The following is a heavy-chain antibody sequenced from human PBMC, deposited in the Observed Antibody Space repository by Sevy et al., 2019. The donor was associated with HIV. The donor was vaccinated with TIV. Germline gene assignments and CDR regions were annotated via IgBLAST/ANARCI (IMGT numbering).Heavy chain of an antibody. CDR2: IRYDGSNK. V-gene: IGHV3-30*02. CDR1: GFTFSSYE. J-gene: IGHJ4*02. Sequence: GGSLRLSCAASGFTFSSYEMNWVRQAPGKGLEWVAFIRYDGSNKYYADSVKGRFTISRDNSKNTLYLQMNSLRAEDTAVYYCAKITTVTTWKDFDYWGQGTLVTVSS. CDR3: AKITTVTTWKDFDY. D-gene: IGHD4-17*01.